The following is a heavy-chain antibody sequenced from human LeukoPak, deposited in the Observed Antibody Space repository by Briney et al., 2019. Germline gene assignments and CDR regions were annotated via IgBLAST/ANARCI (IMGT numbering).Heavy chain of an antibody. V-gene: IGHV4-34*01. J-gene: IGHJ5*02. CDR3: ARAQLLWNWFDP. D-gene: IGHD4-23*01. CDR1: GGSFSDFY. Sequence: SETLSLTCAVYGGSFSDFYWSWIRQPPGKGLEWIGEINHSGSNNYNPSLKGRVTVSVHTSKNQFSLKLTSVTAADTAMYYCARAQLLWNWFDPWGQGTLVTVSS. CDR2: INHSGSN.